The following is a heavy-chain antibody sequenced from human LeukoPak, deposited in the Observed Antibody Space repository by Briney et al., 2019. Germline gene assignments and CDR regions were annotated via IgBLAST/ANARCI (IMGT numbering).Heavy chain of an antibody. CDR3: ARAREMATMAVYYFDY. Sequence: GASVKVSCKASGYTFTGYYMHWVRQAPGQGLEWMGWINPNSGGTNYAQKFQGWVTMTRDTSISTAYMELSRLRSEDTAVYYCARAREMATMAVYYFDYWGQGTLVTVSS. V-gene: IGHV1-2*04. CDR2: INPNSGGT. J-gene: IGHJ4*02. CDR1: GYTFTGYY. D-gene: IGHD5-24*01.